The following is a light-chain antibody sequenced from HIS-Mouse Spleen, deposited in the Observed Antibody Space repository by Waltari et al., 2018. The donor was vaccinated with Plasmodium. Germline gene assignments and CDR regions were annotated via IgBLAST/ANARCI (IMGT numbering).Light chain of an antibody. Sequence: EIVMTQSPATLSVSPGERATLSCRASPSVSRNLAWYQQKPGQGPMLLINGASSRATGIPARFRGSGSGTEFTLTISSLQSEDFAVYYCQQYNNWSFTFGPGTKVDIK. V-gene: IGKV3-15*01. J-gene: IGKJ3*01. CDR1: PSVSRN. CDR3: QQYNNWSFT. CDR2: GAS.